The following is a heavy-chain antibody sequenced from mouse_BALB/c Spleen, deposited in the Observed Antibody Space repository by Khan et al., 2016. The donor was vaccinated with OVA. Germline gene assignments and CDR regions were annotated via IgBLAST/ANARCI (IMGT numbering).Heavy chain of an antibody. CDR1: GFTFSGFG. J-gene: IGHJ2*01. Sequence: EVELVESGGGLVQPGGSRKLSCAASGFTFSGFGMHWVRQAPEKGLEWVAFISSGSSTIYYADTVKGRFTISRDHPKNTLLPQMTSLMSEDTAMYFCARTGYYYCDYWGQGTTLTVSS. D-gene: IGHD2-3*01. V-gene: IGHV5-17*02. CDR3: ARTGYYYCDY. CDR2: ISSGSSTI.